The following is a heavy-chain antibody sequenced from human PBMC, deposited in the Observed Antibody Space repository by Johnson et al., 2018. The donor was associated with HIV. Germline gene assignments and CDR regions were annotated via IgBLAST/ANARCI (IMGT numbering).Heavy chain of an antibody. V-gene: IGHV3-74*03. CDR3: ARARWYLGGGSCCAFDI. Sequence: EVQLVESGGGLIEPGGSLRLSCAASGFTFSIVWMHWVRQAPGKGLVWVARIYSDGSDTAYADAVKGRFTISRDNAKKTLYLQMNSLRAEDTAVYYCARARWYLGGGSCCAFDIWGQGTMVTVSS. CDR1: GFTFSIVW. CDR2: IYSDGSDT. J-gene: IGHJ3*02. D-gene: IGHD2-15*01.